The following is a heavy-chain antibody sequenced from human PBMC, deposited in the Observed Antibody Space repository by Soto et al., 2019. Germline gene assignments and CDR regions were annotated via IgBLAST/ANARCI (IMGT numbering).Heavy chain of an antibody. J-gene: IGHJ6*02. V-gene: IGHV1-18*04. D-gene: IGHD4-4*01. CDR1: GYTFTSYG. Sequence: ASVKVSCKASGYTFTSYGISWVRQAPGQGLEWMGWISAYNGNTNYAQKLQSRVTMATDTYTSTAYMELRSLRSDDTAVYYCARDPLNTVTNYRYYYYGMDVWGQGPTVTVSS. CDR3: ARDPLNTVTNYRYYYYGMDV. CDR2: ISAYNGNT.